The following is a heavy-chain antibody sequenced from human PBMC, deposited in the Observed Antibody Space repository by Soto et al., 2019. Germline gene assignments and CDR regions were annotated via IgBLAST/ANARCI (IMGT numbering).Heavy chain of an antibody. CDR2: INPDNGNT. CDR3: ARGVATGLLDP. CDR1: GYTFTRYT. V-gene: IGHV1-3*01. J-gene: IGHJ5*02. Sequence: QVQLVQSGAEVKKPGASVKISCKASGYTFTRYTMNWVRQAPGQRLEWMGWINPDNGNTKSSQKFQDKVIITRDTAGRTAYMDLSSLRSEDTAVYYCARGVATGLLDPWGQGTLGTVSS.